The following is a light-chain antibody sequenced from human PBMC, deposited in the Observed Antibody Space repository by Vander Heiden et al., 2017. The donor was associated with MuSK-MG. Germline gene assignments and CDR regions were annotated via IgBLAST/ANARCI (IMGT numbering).Light chain of an antibody. Sequence: QSVLTQPPSASGAPGQSVTISCTGTSSDVGAGYDVHWYQQLPGTAPKLLIYDNSNRPSGVPERFSGSKSGTSAALAITGLQAEDEADYYCQSYDSSLSGSVFGGGTKLTVL. CDR3: QSYDSSLSGSV. V-gene: IGLV1-40*01. CDR1: SSDVGAGYD. J-gene: IGLJ2*01. CDR2: DNS.